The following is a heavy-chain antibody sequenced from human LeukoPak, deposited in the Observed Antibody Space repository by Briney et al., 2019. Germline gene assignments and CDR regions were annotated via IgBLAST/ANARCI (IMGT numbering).Heavy chain of an antibody. Sequence: ASVKVSCKASGYTFTSYGISWVRQAPGQGLEWMGWISAYNGNTIYAQKLQGRVTMTTDTSTSTAYMELRSLRSDDTAVYYCARSLFYYDSSGYQIDYWGQGTLVTVSS. CDR3: ARSLFYYDSSGYQIDY. J-gene: IGHJ4*02. CDR1: GYTFTSYG. CDR2: ISAYNGNT. D-gene: IGHD3-22*01. V-gene: IGHV1-18*01.